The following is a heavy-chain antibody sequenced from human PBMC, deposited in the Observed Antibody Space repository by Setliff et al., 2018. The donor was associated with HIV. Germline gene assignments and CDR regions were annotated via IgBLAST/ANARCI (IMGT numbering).Heavy chain of an antibody. D-gene: IGHD3-10*01. CDR3: ARGALLAVFDFDH. J-gene: IGHJ4*01. CDR2: INVGNGDT. V-gene: IGHV1-3*01. CDR1: GYTFTTYS. Sequence: ASVKVSCKASGYTFTTYSLHWVRQAPGQSLEWMGWINVGNGDTKYSQDLQGRITITRDTSANTAYMELSRPRSDDTAVYFCARGALLAVFDFDHWGHGTLVTVSS.